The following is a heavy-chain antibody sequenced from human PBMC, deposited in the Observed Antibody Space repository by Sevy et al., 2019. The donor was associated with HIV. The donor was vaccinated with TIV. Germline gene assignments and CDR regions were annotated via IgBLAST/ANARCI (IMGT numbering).Heavy chain of an antibody. CDR2: IKSKTDGGKT. D-gene: IGHD3-3*01. Sequence: GGSLRLSCAASGFTFSNAWMSWVRQAPGKGLERVGRIKSKTDGGKTDYAAPVKGRFTISTDESKNTLYLQMNSLKTEDTAVYYCTTDTGISDYDFWSGRDDTFDNWSQGTMVTVSS. CDR3: TTDTGISDYDFWSGRDDTFDN. J-gene: IGHJ3*02. V-gene: IGHV3-15*01. CDR1: GFTFSNAW.